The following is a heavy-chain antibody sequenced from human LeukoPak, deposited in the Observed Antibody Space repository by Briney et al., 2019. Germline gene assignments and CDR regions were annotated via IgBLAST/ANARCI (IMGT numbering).Heavy chain of an antibody. J-gene: IGHJ4*02. CDR2: IKSKTDGGTT. D-gene: IGHD2-2*02. CDR3: TTDAVYTEPGY. V-gene: IGHV3-15*01. CDR1: GFTFSSYS. Sequence: GGSLRLSCAASGFTFSSYSMNWVRQAPGKGLEWVGRIKSKTDGGTTDYAAPVEGRFTISRDDSKNTLYLQMNSLKTEDTAVYYCTTDAVYTEPGYWGQGTLVTVSS.